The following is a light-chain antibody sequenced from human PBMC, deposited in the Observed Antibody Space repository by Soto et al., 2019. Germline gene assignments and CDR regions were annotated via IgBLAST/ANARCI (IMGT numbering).Light chain of an antibody. CDR1: SSDVGSYNY. V-gene: IGLV2-14*01. CDR3: SSYTSSSTVI. J-gene: IGLJ2*01. CDR2: EVS. Sequence: QSVLTQPASVSGSPGQSITISCTGTSSDVGSYNYVSWYQHYLGKAPKLMICEVSNRPSGVSNRFSGSKSGNTASLTISGLQAEDEADYYCSSYTSSSTVIFGGGTKVTVL.